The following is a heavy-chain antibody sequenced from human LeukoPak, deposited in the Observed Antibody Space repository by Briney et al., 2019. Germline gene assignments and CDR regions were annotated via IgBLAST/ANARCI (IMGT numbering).Heavy chain of an antibody. J-gene: IGHJ5*02. CDR1: GFNFSGSA. CDR3: ARVRTMVRGGPFDP. D-gene: IGHD3-10*01. Sequence: GGSLKLSCAASGFNFSGSAMHWVRQASGKGLEWVGHIRSKANNYATTYAASVKGRFTISRDDSKNTAYLQMDSLKTEDTAVYYCARVRTMVRGGPFDPWGQGTLVTVSS. V-gene: IGHV3-73*01. CDR2: IRSKANNYAT.